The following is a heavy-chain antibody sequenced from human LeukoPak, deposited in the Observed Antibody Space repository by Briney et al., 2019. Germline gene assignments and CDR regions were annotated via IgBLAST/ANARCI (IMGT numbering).Heavy chain of an antibody. CDR1: GDSISSYY. Sequence: SETLSLTCTVSGDSISSYYWTWIRQPAGKGLEWIGRMHTSGSTDYNPSLKSRVTMSVDTSKNQFSLKLSSVTAADTAVYYCARATSWSYYNYMDVWGKGTTVTVSS. D-gene: IGHD3-3*01. CDR2: MHTSGST. J-gene: IGHJ6*03. CDR3: ARATSWSYYNYMDV. V-gene: IGHV4-4*07.